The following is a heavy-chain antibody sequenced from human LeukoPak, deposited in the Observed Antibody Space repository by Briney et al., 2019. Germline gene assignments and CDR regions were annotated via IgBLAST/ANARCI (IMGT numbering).Heavy chain of an antibody. J-gene: IGHJ5*02. Sequence: PGESLTLSCSASGFTLNDYYMMWMGPAPGQERAGVSYISSSSSDTKHPPSVKGRFTISRDNAKNSLYLQMNRLRAEDTAVYYCAREGDDCSSTGCYVRGESWFEPWGQGTLVTASS. D-gene: IGHD2-2*01. CDR2: ISSSSSDT. CDR1: GFTLNDYY. V-gene: IGHV3-11*06. CDR3: AREGDDCSSTGCYVRGESWFEP.